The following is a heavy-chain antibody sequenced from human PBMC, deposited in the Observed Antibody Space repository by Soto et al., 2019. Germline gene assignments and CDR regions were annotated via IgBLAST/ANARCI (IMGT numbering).Heavy chain of an antibody. J-gene: IGHJ3*02. D-gene: IGHD2-2*01. CDR1: GYSFSKYW. V-gene: IGHV5-51*01. CDR2: IYPGDSDT. CDR3: ARRYCSSRDCPDDALDI. Sequence: HRESLKISCKGSGYSFSKYWIGWVRQMPGKGLEWMGIIYPGDSDTRYSPSFQGQVTISADKSISTTYLQWSSLKASDTAMYYCARRYCSSRDCPDDALDIWGQGTMVTVSS.